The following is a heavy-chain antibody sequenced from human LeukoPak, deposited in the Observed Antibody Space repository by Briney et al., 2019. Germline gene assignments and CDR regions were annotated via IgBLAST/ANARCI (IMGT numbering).Heavy chain of an antibody. CDR1: VYTFTGYY. CDR2: INPNSGGT. Sequence: VASVKVSCKASVYTFTGYYMHWVRQAPGQGLEWMGWINPNSGGTNYAQKFQGRVTMTRDTSISTAYMELSRLRSDDTAVYYCAKSRIVGAHCLDYRGQGTLVTVSS. CDR3: AKSRIVGAHCLDY. V-gene: IGHV1-2*02. J-gene: IGHJ4*02. D-gene: IGHD1-26*01.